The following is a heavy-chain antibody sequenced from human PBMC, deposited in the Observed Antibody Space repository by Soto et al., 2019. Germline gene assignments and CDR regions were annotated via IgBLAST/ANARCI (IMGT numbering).Heavy chain of an antibody. V-gene: IGHV4-59*01. Sequence: SETLSLTCTVSGGSLSNYYWSWIRQPPGKGLEWIGYIYYSGRTNYNPSLKSRLTMSADTSKNQVSLKLNSVTAADTAVYYCARNDHGGNPFFANWGQGTLVTAPQ. J-gene: IGHJ4*02. D-gene: IGHD4-17*01. CDR1: GGSLSNYY. CDR2: IYYSGRT. CDR3: ARNDHGGNPFFAN.